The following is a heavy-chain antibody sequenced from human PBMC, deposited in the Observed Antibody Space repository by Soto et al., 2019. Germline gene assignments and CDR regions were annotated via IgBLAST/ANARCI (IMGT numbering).Heavy chain of an antibody. V-gene: IGHV3-30*18. CDR1: GFTFSSYG. CDR2: ISNDGSNK. D-gene: IGHD2-15*01. Sequence: GGSLRLSCAASGFTFSSYGMHWVRQAPGKGLEWVAVISNDGSNKYYADSVKGRFTISRDNSKNTLYLQMNSLRAEDTAVYYCAKDLRYCSGGSCYGAFDIWGQGTMVTVSS. J-gene: IGHJ3*02. CDR3: AKDLRYCSGGSCYGAFDI.